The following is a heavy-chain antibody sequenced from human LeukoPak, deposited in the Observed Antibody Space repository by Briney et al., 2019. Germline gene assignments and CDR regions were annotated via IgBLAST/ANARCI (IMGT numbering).Heavy chain of an antibody. CDR1: GGSISSYY. Sequence: SETLSLTCTVSGGSISSYYWSWIRQPPGKGLEWMGYIYYRGSTNYNPSLKSRVTISVDTSKNQFSLTLSSVTAADTAVYYCARGGGGYSYGHLDYWGQGTLVTVSS. V-gene: IGHV4-59*01. J-gene: IGHJ4*02. D-gene: IGHD5-18*01. CDR3: ARGGGGYSYGHLDY. CDR2: IYYRGST.